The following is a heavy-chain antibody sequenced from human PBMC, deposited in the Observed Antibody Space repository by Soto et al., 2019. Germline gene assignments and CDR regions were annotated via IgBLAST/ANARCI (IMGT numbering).Heavy chain of an antibody. CDR3: ATDYGMDV. Sequence: WVRQDPGQGLEWMGRIIPILGIANYAQKFQGRVTITADKSTSTAYMELSSLRSEDTAVYYCATDYGMDVWGQGTTVTVSS. J-gene: IGHJ6*02. CDR2: IIPILGIA. V-gene: IGHV1-69*04.